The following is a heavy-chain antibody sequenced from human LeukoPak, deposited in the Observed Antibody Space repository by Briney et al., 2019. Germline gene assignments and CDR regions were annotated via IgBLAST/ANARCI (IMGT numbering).Heavy chain of an antibody. CDR3: AKANVFGVLDYFDY. CDR2: ISGSGGTT. D-gene: IGHD3-3*01. Sequence: GGSLTLSCAASGFTFSNYAMSWVRQAPGKGLEWVSGISGSGGTTYYADSVKGRFTVSRDNSKNTLSLQMYRLRAEDTAIYYCAKANVFGVLDYFDYWGQGTLVTVSS. CDR1: GFTFSNYA. V-gene: IGHV3-23*01. J-gene: IGHJ4*02.